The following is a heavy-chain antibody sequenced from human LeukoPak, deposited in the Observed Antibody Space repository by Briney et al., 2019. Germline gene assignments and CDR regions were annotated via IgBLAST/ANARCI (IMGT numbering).Heavy chain of an antibody. D-gene: IGHD2-2*01. J-gene: IGHJ3*02. CDR3: TSCLGYCGTTSLGKDAFDI. Sequence: GGSLRLSCAASGFTFSSYAMHWVRQAPGKGLEYVSAISSNGGSTYYANSVKGRFTISRDNSKNTLYLQMGSLRAEDMAVYYCTSCLGYCGTTSLGKDAFDIWGQGTMVTISS. CDR2: ISSNGGST. CDR1: GFTFSSYA. V-gene: IGHV3-64*01.